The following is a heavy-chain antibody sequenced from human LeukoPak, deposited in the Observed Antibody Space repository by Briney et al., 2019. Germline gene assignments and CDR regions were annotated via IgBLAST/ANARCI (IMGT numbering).Heavy chain of an antibody. CDR3: ASGIRERGFDY. CDR1: GFTFSSYS. V-gene: IGHV3-21*01. CDR2: ISSSSSYI. Sequence: EPGGSLRLSCAASGFTFSSYSMNWVRQAPGKGLEWVASISSSSSYIYYADSVKGRFTISRDNAKNSLYLQMNSLRPDDTALYFCASGIRERGFDYWGHGTLVTVSS. J-gene: IGHJ4*01. D-gene: IGHD1-1*01.